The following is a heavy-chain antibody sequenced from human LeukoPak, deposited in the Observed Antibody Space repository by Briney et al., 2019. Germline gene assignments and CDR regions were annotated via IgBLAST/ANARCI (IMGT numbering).Heavy chain of an antibody. J-gene: IGHJ4*02. CDR1: GYTFTSYY. V-gene: IGHV1-2*02. Sequence: ASVKVSCKASGYTFTSYYMHWVRQAPGQGLEWMGWINPNSGGTNYAQKFQGRVTMTRDTSISTAYMELSRLRSDDTAVYYCARDYYGSGSYLTDYWGQGTLVTVSS. CDR2: INPNSGGT. CDR3: ARDYYGSGSYLTDY. D-gene: IGHD3-10*01.